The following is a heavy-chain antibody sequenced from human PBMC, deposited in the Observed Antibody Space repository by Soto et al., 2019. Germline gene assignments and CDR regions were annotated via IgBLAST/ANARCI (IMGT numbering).Heavy chain of an antibody. V-gene: IGHV3-9*01. CDR3: ANLGYYGSGSYSPYYYMDV. J-gene: IGHJ6*03. CDR2: ISWNSGSI. CDR1: GFTFDDYA. D-gene: IGHD3-10*01. Sequence: GGSLRLSCAASGFTFDDYAMHWVRQAPGKGLEWVSGISWNSGSIGYADSVKGRFTISRDNAKNSLYLQMNSLRAEDTALYYCANLGYYGSGSYSPYYYMDVWGKGTTVTVSS.